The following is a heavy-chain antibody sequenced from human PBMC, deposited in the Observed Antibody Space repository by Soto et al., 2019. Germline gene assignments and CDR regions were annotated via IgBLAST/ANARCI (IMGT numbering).Heavy chain of an antibody. Sequence: EVQLVESGGGLVKPGGSLRLSCAASGFTFSSYSMNWVRQAPGKGLEWVSSISSSSSYIYYADSVKGRFTISRDNAKNSLYLQMNSLRAEDTAVYYCARDHDSSGSDWFDPWGQGNLVTVSS. CDR1: GFTFSSYS. D-gene: IGHD6-19*01. V-gene: IGHV3-21*01. CDR2: ISSSSSYI. J-gene: IGHJ5*02. CDR3: ARDHDSSGSDWFDP.